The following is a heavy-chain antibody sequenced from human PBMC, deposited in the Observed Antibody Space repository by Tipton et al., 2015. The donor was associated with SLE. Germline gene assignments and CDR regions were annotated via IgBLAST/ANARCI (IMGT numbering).Heavy chain of an antibody. CDR2: ISSSGSTI. CDR3: ARDRSYYDSSAPSRDAFDI. J-gene: IGHJ3*02. CDR1: GFTFSSYE. V-gene: IGHV3-48*03. Sequence: GSLRLSCAASGFTFSSYEMNWVRQAPGKGLEWVSYISSSGSTIYYADSVKGRFTISRDNAKNSLYLQMNSLRAEDTAVYYCARDRSYYDSSAPSRDAFDIWGQGTMVTVSS. D-gene: IGHD3-22*01.